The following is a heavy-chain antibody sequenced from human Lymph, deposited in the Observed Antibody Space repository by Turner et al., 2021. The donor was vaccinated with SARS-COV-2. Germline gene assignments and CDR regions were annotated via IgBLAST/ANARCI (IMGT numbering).Heavy chain of an antibody. CDR1: GGSISSYY. J-gene: IGHJ4*02. Sequence: QVQLPESGPGLVKPSETLSLTCTVSGGSISSYYWSWIRQPPGKGLEWIGYIYYSGGTNYNPSLKSRVTISVDTSKNQFSLKLTSVTAADTAVYYCARGFDYWGQGTLVTVSP. CDR2: IYYSGGT. V-gene: IGHV4-59*01. CDR3: ARGFDY.